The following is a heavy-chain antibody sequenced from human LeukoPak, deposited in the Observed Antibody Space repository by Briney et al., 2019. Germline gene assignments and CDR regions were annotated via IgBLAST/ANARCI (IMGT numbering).Heavy chain of an antibody. D-gene: IGHD1-1*01. J-gene: IGHJ4*02. Sequence: SETLSLTCTVSSGSISRDYWSWIRQPPGKGLEWIGYIYYSGSTNYNPSLKSRVTISVDTSKNQFSLKLSSVTAADTAVYYCARQYNWNDPVLDYWGQGTLVTVSS. CDR2: IYYSGST. CDR1: SGSISRDY. CDR3: ARQYNWNDPVLDY. V-gene: IGHV4-59*01.